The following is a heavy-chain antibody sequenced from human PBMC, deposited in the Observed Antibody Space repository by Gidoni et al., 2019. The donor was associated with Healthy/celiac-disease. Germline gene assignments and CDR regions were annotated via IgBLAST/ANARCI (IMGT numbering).Heavy chain of an antibody. D-gene: IGHD3-22*01. CDR1: GFTFDDYA. V-gene: IGHV3-9*01. CDR3: ACSKSGYYYPSFDY. CDR2: ISWNRSSK. J-gene: IGHJ4*02. Sequence: EVQLVESGGGLVQPGRSLRLSCAASGFTFDDYAMHWVRQAPGKGLAWVSGISWNRSSKGYADSVKGRFTISRDNAKNSLYLQMNSLRAEDTALYYCACSKSGYYYPSFDYWGQGTLVTVSS.